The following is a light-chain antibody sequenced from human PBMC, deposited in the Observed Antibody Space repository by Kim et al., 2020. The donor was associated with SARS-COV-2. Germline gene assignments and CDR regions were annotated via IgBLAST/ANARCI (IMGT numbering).Light chain of an antibody. Sequence: SASVGDRVTITCRASQSISSWLAWYQQKPGKAPKLLIYEASTSESGVPSRFSGSGSGTEFTLTISSLQPDDFATYYCQQYNSYSYTFGQGTKLEI. J-gene: IGKJ2*01. CDR3: QQYNSYSYT. CDR2: EAS. CDR1: QSISSW. V-gene: IGKV1-5*03.